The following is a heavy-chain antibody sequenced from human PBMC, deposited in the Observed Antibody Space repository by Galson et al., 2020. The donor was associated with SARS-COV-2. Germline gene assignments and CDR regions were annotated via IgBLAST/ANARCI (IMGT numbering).Heavy chain of an antibody. CDR2: ISSIGTTI. CDR1: GFTFSSYE. D-gene: IGHD3-10*01. V-gene: IGHV3-48*03. CDR3: AREGRNYGSGSYYNDAFDI. J-gene: IGHJ3*02. Sequence: SCAASGFTFSSYEMNWVRQAPGKGLEWVSYISSIGTTIYYADSVKGRFTISRDNAKNSLYLQMNSLRAEDTAVYYCAREGRNYGSGSYYNDAFDIWGQGTMVTVSS.